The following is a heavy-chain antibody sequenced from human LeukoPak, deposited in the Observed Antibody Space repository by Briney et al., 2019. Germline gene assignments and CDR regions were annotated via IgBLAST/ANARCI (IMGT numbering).Heavy chain of an antibody. J-gene: IGHJ4*02. CDR1: GGSISSGSYY. CDR2: IYTSGST. D-gene: IGHD3-22*01. CDR3: AGSSGYLDY. Sequence: PSETLSLTCTVSGGSISSGSYYWSWIRQPAGKGLEWIGRIYTSGSTNYNPSLKSRVTISVDTSKNQFSLKLSSVTAADTAVYYCAGSSGYLDYWGQGTLVTVSS. V-gene: IGHV4-61*02.